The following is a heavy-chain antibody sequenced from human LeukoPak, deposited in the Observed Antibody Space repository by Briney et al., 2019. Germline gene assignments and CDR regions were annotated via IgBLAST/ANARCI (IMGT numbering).Heavy chain of an antibody. CDR3: AKYNYYGSGSYYNDFDS. Sequence: PGGSLRLSCAASGFTFSTYAMSWVRQAPRKGLEWVSSISRSGDRTLYADSVKGRFTISRDNSKNTLYLQMSSLRAEDTAIYYCAKYNYYGSGSYYNDFDSWGQGTLVTVSS. CDR1: GFTFSTYA. D-gene: IGHD3-10*01. J-gene: IGHJ4*02. V-gene: IGHV3-23*01. CDR2: ISRSGDRT.